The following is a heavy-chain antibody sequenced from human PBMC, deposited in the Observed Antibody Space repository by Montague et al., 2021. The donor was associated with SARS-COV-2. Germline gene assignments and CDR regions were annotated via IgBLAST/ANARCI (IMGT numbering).Heavy chain of an antibody. CDR1: DGSFSDYS. CDR3: ARGRQHINMVVVVVTGGEYYFDY. V-gene: IGHV4-34*01. Sequence: SETLSLTCAVYDGSFSDYSWTWIRQPPGKGLEWIGEINHRESTNYKPSLKSRVTISVDTSKNQFSLKMTSVTAADTAVYYCARGRQHINMVVVVVTGGEYYFDYWGQGTLVTVSS. J-gene: IGHJ4*02. D-gene: IGHD3-22*01. CDR2: INHREST.